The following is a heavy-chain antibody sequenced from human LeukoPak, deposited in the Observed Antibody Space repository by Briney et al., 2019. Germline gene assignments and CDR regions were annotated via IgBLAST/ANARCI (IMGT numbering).Heavy chain of an antibody. D-gene: IGHD2-15*01. J-gene: IGHJ4*02. CDR1: GFTFSSYG. Sequence: GGSLRLSCAASGFTFSSYGMHWVRQAPGKGLEWVAFIWYDGSNKYYADSVKGRFTISRDNSKNTLYLQMNSLRAEDTAVYYCAKGRYCSGGICYGDYFDYWGQGTLCTVSS. CDR2: IWYDGSNK. V-gene: IGHV3-30*02. CDR3: AKGRYCSGGICYGDYFDY.